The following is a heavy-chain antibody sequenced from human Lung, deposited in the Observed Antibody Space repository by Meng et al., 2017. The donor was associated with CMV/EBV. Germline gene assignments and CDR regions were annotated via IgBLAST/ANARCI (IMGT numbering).Heavy chain of an antibody. D-gene: IGHD2-21*01. CDR3: ARASQAYCGGDCSEFDY. CDR1: GGTFSSYA. J-gene: IGHJ4*02. Sequence: SXXVSXKASGGTFSSYAISWVRQAPGQGLEWMGGIIPIFGTANYAQKFQGRVTITADESTSTAYMELSSLRSEDTAVYYCARASQAYCGGDCSEFDYWGQGXLVTVSS. CDR2: IIPIFGTA. V-gene: IGHV1-69*13.